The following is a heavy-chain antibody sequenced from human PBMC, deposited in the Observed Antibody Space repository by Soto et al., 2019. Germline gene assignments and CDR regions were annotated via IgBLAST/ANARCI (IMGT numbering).Heavy chain of an antibody. J-gene: IGHJ1*01. CDR3: AREADIVVVPARPGGYFQH. CDR1: GGSFSGYY. Sequence: QVQLQQWGAGLLKPSETLSLTCAVYGGSFSGYYWSWIRQPPGKGLEWIGEINHSGSTNYNPSLKSRVTISVDTSKNQFSLKLSSVTAADTAVYYCAREADIVVVPARPGGYFQHWGQGTLVTVSS. V-gene: IGHV4-34*01. CDR2: INHSGST. D-gene: IGHD2-2*01.